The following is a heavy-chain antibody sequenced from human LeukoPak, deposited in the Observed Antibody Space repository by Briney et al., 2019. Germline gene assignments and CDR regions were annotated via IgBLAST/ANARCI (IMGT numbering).Heavy chain of an antibody. J-gene: IGHJ4*02. Sequence: GRSLRLSCAASGFTFDDYAMHWVRRAPGKGLEWVSGISWNSGSIGYADSVKGRFTISRDNAKNSLYLQMNSLRAEDTALYYCAKDRGSGSVRYYYFDYWGQGTLVTVSS. CDR3: AKDRGSGSVRYYYFDY. V-gene: IGHV3-9*01. CDR1: GFTFDDYA. CDR2: ISWNSGSI. D-gene: IGHD6-19*01.